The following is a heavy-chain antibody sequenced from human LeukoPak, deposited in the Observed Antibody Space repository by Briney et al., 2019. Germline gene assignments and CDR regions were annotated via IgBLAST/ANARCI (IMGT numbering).Heavy chain of an antibody. D-gene: IGHD3-10*01. CDR1: GGSISSGGYY. CDR2: IYYSGST. Sequence: SQTLSLTCTVSGGSISSGGYYWSWIRQHPGKGLEWIGYIYYSGSTYYNPSLKSRVTISVDTSKNQFSLKLSSVTAADTAVYYCARAPRESYYYGSETSTGFDPWGQGTLVTVSS. CDR3: ARAPRESYYYGSETSTGFDP. J-gene: IGHJ5*02. V-gene: IGHV4-31*03.